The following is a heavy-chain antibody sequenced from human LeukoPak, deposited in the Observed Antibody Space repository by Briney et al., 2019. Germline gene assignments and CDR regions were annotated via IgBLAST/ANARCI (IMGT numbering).Heavy chain of an antibody. V-gene: IGHV4-59*01. CDR3: ARDLSEGAAAGSWFDP. D-gene: IGHD6-13*01. J-gene: IGHJ5*02. Sequence: PSETLSLTCTVSGGSISSYYWSWIRQPPGKGLEWIGYIYYSGSTNYNPSLKSRVTISVDTSKNQFSLKLSSVTAADTAVYYCARDLSEGAAAGSWFDPWGQGTLVTVSS. CDR2: IYYSGST. CDR1: GGSISSYY.